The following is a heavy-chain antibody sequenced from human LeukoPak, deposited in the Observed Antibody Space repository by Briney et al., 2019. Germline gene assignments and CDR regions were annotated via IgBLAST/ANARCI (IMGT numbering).Heavy chain of an antibody. CDR3: ARVDFDWLFDY. CDR2: IKQDGSEK. Sequence: GGPLRLSCAASGFTFSSYWMSWVRQAPGKGLEWVANIKQDGSEKYYVDSVKGRFTISRDNAKNSLYLQMNSLRAEDTAVYYCARVDFDWLFDYWGQGTLVTVSS. J-gene: IGHJ4*02. D-gene: IGHD3-9*01. V-gene: IGHV3-7*01. CDR1: GFTFSSYW.